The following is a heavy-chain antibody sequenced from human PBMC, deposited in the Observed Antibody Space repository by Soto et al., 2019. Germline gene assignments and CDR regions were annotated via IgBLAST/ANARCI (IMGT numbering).Heavy chain of an antibody. Sequence: QVQLVESGGGVVQPGKSLRLSCAASGFTFSTYGMHWVRQAPGKGLEWVAVIWYDGSNKYHGDSLKGRFTISRDNSKINLYLQIKHLRAEEKGVYYCGRDGALGDTAVVDSWGQGTLVTVSS. D-gene: IGHD5-18*01. CDR2: IWYDGSNK. CDR1: GFTFSTYG. CDR3: GRDGALGDTAVVDS. V-gene: IGHV3-33*01. J-gene: IGHJ4*02.